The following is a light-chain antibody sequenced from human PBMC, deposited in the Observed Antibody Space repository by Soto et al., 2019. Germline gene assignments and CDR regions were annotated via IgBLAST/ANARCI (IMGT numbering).Light chain of an antibody. CDR2: SNS. J-gene: IGLJ2*01. V-gene: IGLV1-44*01. CDR1: SAQIGSNS. Sequence: QSVLTQPPSASGTPGQSVTISCSGSSAQIGSNSVNWYQQVPGMAPKLLIYSNSQRPSGVPDRFSGSRSGTSASLAISGLQSEDEAEYYCAAWDDSLDGVLFGGGTKVTVL. CDR3: AAWDDSLDGVL.